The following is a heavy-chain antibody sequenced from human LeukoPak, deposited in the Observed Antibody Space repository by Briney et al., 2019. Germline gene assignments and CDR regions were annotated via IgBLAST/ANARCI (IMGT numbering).Heavy chain of an antibody. CDR3: ARVDYGDLGTGGWPYYFDY. Sequence: GASVKVSCKASGGTFSSYAISWVRQAPGQGLEWMGWINPNSGGTNYAQKFQGRVTMTRDTSISTAYMELSRLRSDDTAVYYCARVDYGDLGTGGWPYYFDYWGQGTLVTVSS. J-gene: IGHJ4*02. CDR1: GGTFSSYA. V-gene: IGHV1-2*02. CDR2: INPNSGGT. D-gene: IGHD4-17*01.